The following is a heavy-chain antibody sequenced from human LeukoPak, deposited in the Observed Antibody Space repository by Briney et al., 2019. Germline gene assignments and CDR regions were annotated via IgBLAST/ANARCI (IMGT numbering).Heavy chain of an antibody. CDR2: IYYSGST. D-gene: IGHD3-3*01. V-gene: IGHV4-59*01. CDR1: GGSISSYY. J-gene: IGHJ4*02. CDR3: SRGITIFGVVEFDY. Sequence: SETLSLTCTVSGGSISSYYWSWIRQPPGKGLERIGYIYYSGSTNYNPSLKSRVTISVDTSKNQFSLKLSSVTAADTAVYYCSRGITIFGVVEFDYWGQGTLVTVSS.